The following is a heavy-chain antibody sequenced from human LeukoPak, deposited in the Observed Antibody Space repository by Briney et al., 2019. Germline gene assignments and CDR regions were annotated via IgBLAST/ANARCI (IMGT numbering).Heavy chain of an antibody. CDR3: ARDSPKYSSSSPAFDI. CDR2: ISASGGST. Sequence: GGSLRLSCAASGFTFSSYAMSWVRQAPGKGLEWVSTISASGGSTYYADSVKGRFTISRDNAKNSLYLQMNSLRAEDTAVYYCARDSPKYSSSSPAFDIWGQGTMVTVSS. J-gene: IGHJ3*02. V-gene: IGHV3-23*01. D-gene: IGHD6-13*01. CDR1: GFTFSSYA.